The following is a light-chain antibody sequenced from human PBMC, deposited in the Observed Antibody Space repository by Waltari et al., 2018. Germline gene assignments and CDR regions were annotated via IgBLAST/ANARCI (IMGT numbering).Light chain of an antibody. V-gene: IGLV2-14*01. CDR3: NSYTSSSTLWV. CDR2: DVT. Sequence: QSALTQPASVSGSPGQSITISCTVTSSDVGGYNSVSWYQQPPGKAPKLMIYDVTKRPSGGSNRSSGHKSGNTASLTISGLQAEDEADYYCNSYTSSSTLWVFGGGTKLTVL. CDR1: SSDVGGYNS. J-gene: IGLJ3*02.